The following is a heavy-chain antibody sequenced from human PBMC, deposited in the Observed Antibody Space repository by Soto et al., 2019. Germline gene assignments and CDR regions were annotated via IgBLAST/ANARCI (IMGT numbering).Heavy chain of an antibody. CDR1: GFTFSSYS. D-gene: IGHD3-10*01. V-gene: IGHV3-48*01. CDR3: ARGPYGSGSNYQYYYYYDMDV. Sequence: EVQLVESGGGLVQPGGSLRLSCAASGFTFSSYSMNWVRQAPGQGLEWVSYISSSSSTIYYADSVKGRFTISRDNAKNALDLQMNRLRAEDTAVYYCARGPYGSGSNYQYYYYYDMDVWGKGTTVTVSS. CDR2: ISSSSSTI. J-gene: IGHJ6*03.